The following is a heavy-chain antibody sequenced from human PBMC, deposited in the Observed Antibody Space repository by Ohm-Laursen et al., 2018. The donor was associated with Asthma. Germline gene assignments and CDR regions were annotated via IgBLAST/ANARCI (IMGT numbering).Heavy chain of an antibody. V-gene: IGHV7-4-1*02. J-gene: IGHJ3*01. D-gene: IGHD3-9*01. CDR2: INTNTGKP. Sequence: ASVKVSCKASGYTLSNYGINWVRQAPGQGLEWMGWINTNTGKPSYAQGYTGRFVFSLDTAASTAYLQISSLEAEDSAVYFCAKVRTAGYDALDLLGQGTMVTVSS. CDR3: AKVRTAGYDALDL. CDR1: GYTLSNYG.